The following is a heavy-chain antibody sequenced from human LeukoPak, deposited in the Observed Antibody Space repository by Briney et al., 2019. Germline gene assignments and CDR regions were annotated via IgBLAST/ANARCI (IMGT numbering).Heavy chain of an antibody. CDR1: GYTFTSYD. D-gene: IGHD6-13*01. CDR3: ARVGIAAAGHFDY. V-gene: IGHV1-8*01. CDR2: MNPNSGNT. J-gene: IGHJ4*02. Sequence: ASVKVSCKASGYTFTSYDINWVRQATGQGLEWMGWMNPNSGNTGYAQKFQGRVTMTRITSISTAYMELSSLRSEDTAVYYCARVGIAAAGHFDYWGQGTLVTVSS.